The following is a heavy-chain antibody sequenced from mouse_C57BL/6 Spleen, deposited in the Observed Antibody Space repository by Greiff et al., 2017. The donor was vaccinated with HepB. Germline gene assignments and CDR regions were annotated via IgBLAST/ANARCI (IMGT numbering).Heavy chain of an antibody. CDR1: GYTFTGYW. CDR2: ILPGSGST. V-gene: IGHV1-9*01. J-gene: IGHJ1*03. CDR3: ARRSGSSPYWYFDV. Sequence: QVQLQQSGAELMKPGASVKLSCKATGYTFTGYWIEWVKQRPGHGLEWIGEILPGSGSTNYNEKFKGKATFTADTSTNTAYMQLSSLTTEDSAIYYCARRSGSSPYWYFDVWGTGTTVTVSS. D-gene: IGHD1-1*01.